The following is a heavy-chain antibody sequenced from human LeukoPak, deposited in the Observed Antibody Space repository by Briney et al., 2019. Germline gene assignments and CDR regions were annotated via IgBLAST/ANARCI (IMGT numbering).Heavy chain of an antibody. CDR2: ISSAGNT. V-gene: IGHV1-18*01. J-gene: IGHJ5*02. D-gene: IGHD7-27*01. CDR1: GYIFSNYG. Sequence: ASVKVSCKASGYIFSNYGISWVRQDPGHGLEWMGWISSAGNTNYAPKFQDRATMTTDTSTSTAYIELRSLRFDDTAVYYCARDFAWGSGGAPIDDNWLDPWGQGTLVTVSS. CDR3: ARDFAWGSGGAPIDDNWLDP.